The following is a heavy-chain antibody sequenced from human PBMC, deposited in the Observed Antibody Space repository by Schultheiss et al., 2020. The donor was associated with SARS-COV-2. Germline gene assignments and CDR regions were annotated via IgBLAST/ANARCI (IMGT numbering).Heavy chain of an antibody. J-gene: IGHJ4*02. CDR2: IYYSGST. D-gene: IGHD3-3*01. CDR1: GGSISSYY. CDR3: AREIFLSRTSYFPYFDY. Sequence: SETLSLTCTVSGGSISSYYWSWIRQPPGKGLEWIGYIYYSGSTNYNPSLKSRVTISVDTSKNQFSLKLSSVTAADTAVYYCAREIFLSRTSYFPYFDYWGQGTLVTVSS. V-gene: IGHV4-59*12.